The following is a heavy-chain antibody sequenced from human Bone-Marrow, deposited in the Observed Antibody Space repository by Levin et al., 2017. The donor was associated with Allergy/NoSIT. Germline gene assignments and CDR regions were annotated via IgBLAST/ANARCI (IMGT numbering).Heavy chain of an antibody. CDR3: TRGHGLGGRDFDP. CDR1: GFTFSDYY. Sequence: QTGGSLRLSCAASGFTFSDYYMDWVRQAPGKGLEWVGRGRDRLNGYTATYAAAVRDRFTISRDDSRNSVYLQMSSLKTDDTAVYYCTRGHGLGGRDFDPWGQGTLVTVSS. V-gene: IGHV3-72*01. D-gene: IGHD3-16*01. CDR2: GRDRLNGYTA. J-gene: IGHJ5*02.